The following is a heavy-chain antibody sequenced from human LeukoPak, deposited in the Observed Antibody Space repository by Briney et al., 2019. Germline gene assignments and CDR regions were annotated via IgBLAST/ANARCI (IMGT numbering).Heavy chain of an antibody. Sequence: PGGSLRLSCAASGFTFSSYWMHWVRQAPGKGLVWVSRINTDGSSTSYADSVKGRFTISRDNAKNTLYLQMNSLRAEDTAVYYCARYLRAAGTLDYWGQGTLVTVSS. D-gene: IGHD6-13*01. CDR1: GFTFSSYW. CDR3: ARYLRAAGTLDY. V-gene: IGHV3-74*01. J-gene: IGHJ4*02. CDR2: INTDGSST.